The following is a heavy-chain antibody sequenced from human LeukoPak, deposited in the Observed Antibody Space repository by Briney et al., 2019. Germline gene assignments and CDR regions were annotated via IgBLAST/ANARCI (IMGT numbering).Heavy chain of an antibody. D-gene: IGHD2-21*02. CDR1: GFTFSTYW. J-gene: IGHJ4*02. V-gene: IGHV3-74*03. Sequence: GGSLRLSCAASGFTFSTYWMHWVRQAPGEGLVWVSRISSDGRDTKYADSVKGRFTISRDNAKHSLYLQMTGLRAEDTAVYYCTRAYHTAGSTYWGQGTLVTVSS. CDR3: TRAYHTAGSTY. CDR2: ISSDGRDT.